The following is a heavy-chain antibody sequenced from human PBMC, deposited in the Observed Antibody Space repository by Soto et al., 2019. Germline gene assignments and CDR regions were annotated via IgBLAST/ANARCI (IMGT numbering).Heavy chain of an antibody. D-gene: IGHD3-10*01. J-gene: IGHJ5*02. V-gene: IGHV4-34*01. CDR3: ARGLLRFRSSGNRFDP. CDR2: INHSGST. Sequence: SETLSLTCAVYGGSFSGYYWSWIRQPPGKGLEWIGEINHSGSTNYNPSLKSRVTISVDTSKNQFSLKLSSVTAADTAVYYCARGLLRFRSSGNRFDPWGQGTLVTVSS. CDR1: GGSFSGYY.